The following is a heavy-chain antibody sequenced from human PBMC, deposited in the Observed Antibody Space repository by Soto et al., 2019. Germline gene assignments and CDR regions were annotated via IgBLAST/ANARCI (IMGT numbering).Heavy chain of an antibody. Sequence: PSETLSLTCAVYGGSFIGYYCIFIGQPAFKWREWIGEVNDSGNTNYNPSLKSRVTISVDTSKNQFSLELTSVTAADTALYYCARVPQHNIAARPYYYGLDVWGPGTTVTVSS. CDR1: GGSFIGYY. CDR2: VNDSGNT. CDR3: ARVPQHNIAARPYYYGLDV. D-gene: IGHD6-6*01. J-gene: IGHJ6*02. V-gene: IGHV4-34*01.